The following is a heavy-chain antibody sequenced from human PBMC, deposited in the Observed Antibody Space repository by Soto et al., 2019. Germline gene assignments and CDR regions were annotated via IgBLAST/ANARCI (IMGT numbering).Heavy chain of an antibody. J-gene: IGHJ4*02. CDR1: GESVSGYY. Sequence: VQLQQWGAGLLKPSETLSLTCAVYGESVSGYYWTWIRQPPGKGLEWIGEINHSVSINYNPSIKSRVTISTDTSKNQFSLKVRYVTAADTAVYYGARPRTAVTSSLVYWGQGTLVPVSS. D-gene: IGHD4-17*01. CDR3: ARPRTAVTSSLVY. CDR2: INHSVSI. V-gene: IGHV4-34*01.